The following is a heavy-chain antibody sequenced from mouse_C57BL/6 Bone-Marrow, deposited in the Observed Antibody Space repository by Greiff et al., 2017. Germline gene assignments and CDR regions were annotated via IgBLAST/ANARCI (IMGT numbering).Heavy chain of an antibody. J-gene: IGHJ4*01. CDR3: ARTKLRRAMDY. D-gene: IGHD1-2*01. Sequence: QVQLQQPGAELVKPGASVKLSCKASGFTFTSYWMHWVKQRPGRGLAWIGRIDPNSGGPKYNEKFKSKAPLTVDKTSSTAYMQLSSLTAEDSAVYYCARTKLRRAMDYWGQGTSVTVSS. V-gene: IGHV1-72*01. CDR1: GFTFTSYW. CDR2: IDPNSGGP.